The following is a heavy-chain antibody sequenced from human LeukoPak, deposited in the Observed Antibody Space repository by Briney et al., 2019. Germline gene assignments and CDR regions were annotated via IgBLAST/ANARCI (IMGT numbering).Heavy chain of an antibody. D-gene: IGHD3-22*01. Sequence: GGSLRLSCAASGLTFSNAWMSSVRQAPGKGLEWVGRIRSKTDGGTPDYAAPVKGRFTISRDDSKNTLYLQMNSLKTEDTAVYYCTTHTDPYYYDSSGYYFRDYWGQGTLVTVSS. CDR3: TTHTDPYYYDSSGYYFRDY. V-gene: IGHV3-15*01. CDR1: GLTFSNAW. J-gene: IGHJ4*02. CDR2: IRSKTDGGTP.